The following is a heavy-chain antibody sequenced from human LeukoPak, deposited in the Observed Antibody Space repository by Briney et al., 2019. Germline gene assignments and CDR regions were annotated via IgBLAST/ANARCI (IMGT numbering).Heavy chain of an antibody. CDR1: GFTFDDYG. V-gene: IGHV3-20*04. Sequence: GGSLRLSCAASGFTFDDYGMSWVRQAPGKGLEWVSGINWNGGRTGYADSVKGRFTISRDNAKNSLYLQMNSLRAEDTALYYCARVNYYYDSSGSYEFDYWGQGTLVTVSS. CDR3: ARVNYYYDSSGSYEFDY. D-gene: IGHD3-22*01. J-gene: IGHJ4*02. CDR2: INWNGGRT.